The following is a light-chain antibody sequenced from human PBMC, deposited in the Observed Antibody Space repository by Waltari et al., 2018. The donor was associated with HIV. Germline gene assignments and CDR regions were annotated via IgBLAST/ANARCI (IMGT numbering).Light chain of an antibody. CDR1: QSVSSN. CDR3: QQYNNWPLTWT. Sequence: EIVMTQSPATLSVSPGESATLSCRASQSVSSNLAWYQQKAGQAPRLLLYGASTRATGIPARFSGSGSGTEFTLTISSLQSEDFAIYYCQQYNNWPLTWTFGQGTKVEIK. CDR2: GAS. V-gene: IGKV3-15*01. J-gene: IGKJ1*01.